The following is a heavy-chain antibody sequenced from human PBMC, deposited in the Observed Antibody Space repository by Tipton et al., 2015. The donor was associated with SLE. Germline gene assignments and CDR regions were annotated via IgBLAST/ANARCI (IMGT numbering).Heavy chain of an antibody. CDR3: VREPLLYDDYGGGFDP. D-gene: IGHD4-23*01. CDR1: GGSISRYH. V-gene: IGHV4-4*07. Sequence: TLSLTCTVSGGSISRYHWSWIRQPAEQELEWIGRIFTNGSTKYNPSLNSRVTISVDTSKNQFSLNLSSMSAADTAVYYCVREPLLYDDYGGGFDPWGQGTLVTVSS. CDR2: IFTNGST. J-gene: IGHJ5*02.